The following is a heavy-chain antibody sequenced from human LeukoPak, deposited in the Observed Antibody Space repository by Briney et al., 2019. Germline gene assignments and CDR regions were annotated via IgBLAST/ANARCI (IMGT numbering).Heavy chain of an antibody. J-gene: IGHJ6*02. CDR3: ARASYYYDSSGYEGDTFEHYYGMDV. CDR2: TYYRSKWYN. V-gene: IGHV6-1*01. Sequence: SQTLSLTCAISGDSVSSNSAAWNWIRQSPSRGLEWLGRTYYRSKWYNDYAVSVKSRITINPDTSKNQFSLQLNSVTPEDTAVYYCARASYYYDSSGYEGDTFEHYYGMDVWGQGTTVTVSS. CDR1: GDSVSSNSAA. D-gene: IGHD3-22*01.